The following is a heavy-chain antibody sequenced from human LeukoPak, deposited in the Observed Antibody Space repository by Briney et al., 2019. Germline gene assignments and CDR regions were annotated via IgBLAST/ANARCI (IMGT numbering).Heavy chain of an antibody. D-gene: IGHD6-19*01. V-gene: IGHV4-34*01. J-gene: IGHJ4*02. CDR1: GGSFSGYY. CDR3: ARGSAKRNPYSSGWYPFDY. CDR2: INHSGST. Sequence: SETLSLTCAVYGGSFSGYYWSWIRQPPGKGLEWIGEINHSGSTNYNPSLKSRVTISVDTSKNQFSLKLSSVTAVDTAVYYCARGSAKRNPYSSGWYPFDYWGQGTLVTVSS.